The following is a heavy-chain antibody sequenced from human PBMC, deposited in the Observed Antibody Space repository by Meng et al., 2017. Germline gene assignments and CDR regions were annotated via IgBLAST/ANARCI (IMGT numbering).Heavy chain of an antibody. CDR1: GGSISSYY. CDR2: IYYSGST. CDR3: ARGSKGAYYYGSGKDDAFDI. Sequence: SETLSLTCTVSGGSISSYYWSWIRQPPGKGLEWIGYIYYSGSTNYNPSLKSRVTISVDTSKNQFSLKLSSVTAADTAVYYCARGSKGAYYYGSGKDDAFDIWGQGTMVTVSS. D-gene: IGHD3-10*01. J-gene: IGHJ3*02. V-gene: IGHV4-59*01.